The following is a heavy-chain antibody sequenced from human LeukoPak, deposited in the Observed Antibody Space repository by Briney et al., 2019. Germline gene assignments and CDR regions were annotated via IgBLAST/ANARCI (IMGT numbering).Heavy chain of an antibody. Sequence: SSETLSLTCAVSGGSISSRNWWSWLRQPPGKGLEWIGEIYHSGSTNYNPSLKSRVTISVDTSKNQFSLKLSSVTAADTAVYYCTRGSIAYYYMDVWGKGTTVTISS. CDR3: TRGSIAYYYMDV. D-gene: IGHD3-22*01. V-gene: IGHV4-4*02. J-gene: IGHJ6*03. CDR2: IYHSGST. CDR1: GGSISSRNW.